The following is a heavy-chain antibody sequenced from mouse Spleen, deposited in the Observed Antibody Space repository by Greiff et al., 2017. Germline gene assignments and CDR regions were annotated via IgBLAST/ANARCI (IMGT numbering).Heavy chain of an antibody. CDR2: INPNYGTT. Sequence: VQLQQSGPELVKPGASVKIPCKASGYTFTDYNMNWVKQSNGKSLEWIGVINPNYGTTSYNQKFKGKATLTVDQSSSTAYMQLNSLTSEDSAVYYCARRRKYGNLYAMDYWGQGTSVTVSS. CDR3: ARRRKYGNLYAMDY. V-gene: IGHV1-39*01. CDR1: GYTFTDYN. D-gene: IGHD2-1*01. J-gene: IGHJ4*01.